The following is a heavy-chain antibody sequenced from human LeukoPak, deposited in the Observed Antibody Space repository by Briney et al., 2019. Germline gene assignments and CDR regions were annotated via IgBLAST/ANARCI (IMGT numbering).Heavy chain of an antibody. CDR2: MNPNSGNT. CDR3: ARGRSMRYYDSSGYYRSYYFDY. CDR1: GYTFTSYD. V-gene: IGHV1-8*01. D-gene: IGHD3-22*01. Sequence: ASVKVSCKASGYTFTSYDINWVRQATGQGLEWMGWMNPNSGNTGYAQKFQGRVTMTRNTSISTAYMELSSLRSEDTAVYYCARGRSMRYYDSSGYYRSYYFDYWGQGTLVTVSS. J-gene: IGHJ4*02.